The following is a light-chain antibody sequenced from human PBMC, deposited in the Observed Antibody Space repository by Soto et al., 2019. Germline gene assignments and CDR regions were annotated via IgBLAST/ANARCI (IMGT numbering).Light chain of an antibody. CDR3: SSYTSSSTRV. J-gene: IGLJ3*02. CDR1: SIDVGGYNY. Sequence: QSALTQPASVSGSPGQSITISCTGTSIDVGGYNYVSWYQQHPGKAPKLMIYEVSNRPSGVSSRFSGSKSGNTASLTISGLQAEDDADYYCSSYTSSSTRVFGGGTKLTVL. CDR2: EVS. V-gene: IGLV2-14*01.